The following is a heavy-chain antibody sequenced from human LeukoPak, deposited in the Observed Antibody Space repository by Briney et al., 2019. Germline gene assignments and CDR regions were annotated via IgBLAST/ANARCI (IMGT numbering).Heavy chain of an antibody. CDR3: ARHIVVVVAATEFDY. CDR1: GGSISSSSYY. Sequence: PSETLSLTCTVSGGSISSSSYYWGWIRQPPGKGLEWIVSIYYSGSTYYNPSLKSRVTISVDTSKNQFSLKLSSVTAADTAVYYCARHIVVVVAATEFDYWGQGTLVTVSS. J-gene: IGHJ4*02. D-gene: IGHD2-15*01. CDR2: IYYSGST. V-gene: IGHV4-39*01.